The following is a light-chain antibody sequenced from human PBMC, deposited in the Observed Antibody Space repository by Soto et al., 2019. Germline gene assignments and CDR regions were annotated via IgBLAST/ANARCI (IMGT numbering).Light chain of an antibody. CDR1: SSDVGDYNY. V-gene: IGLV2-11*01. J-gene: IGLJ3*02. CDR2: DVS. Sequence: QSVLTQPRSVSWSPGQSVTISCTGTSSDVGDYNYVSWYQQHPGKAPKLMIYDVSKRPSGVPDRFSGSKSGNTASLTISGLQAEDEADYYCCSYAGSYTWVFGGGTKLTVL. CDR3: CSYAGSYTWV.